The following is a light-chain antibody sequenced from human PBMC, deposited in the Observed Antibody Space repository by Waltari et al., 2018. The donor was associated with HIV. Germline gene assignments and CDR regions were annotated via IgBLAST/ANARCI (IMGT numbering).Light chain of an antibody. CDR2: SNH. V-gene: IGLV1-44*01. J-gene: IGLJ2*01. CDR3: ASRDDSLNGPV. CDR1: SSNIGGNT. Sequence: QSVLTQPPSASGTPGQRVTISCSGSSSNIGGNTFNWYQHLPGTAPKLLIYSNHQRPSGVPDRFSGSKSGTSASLAISGLQSEDEADYYCASRDDSLNGPVFGRGTKLTVL.